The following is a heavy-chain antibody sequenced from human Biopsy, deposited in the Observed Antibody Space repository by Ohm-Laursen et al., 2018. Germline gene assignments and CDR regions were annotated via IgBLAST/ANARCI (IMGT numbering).Heavy chain of an antibody. V-gene: IGHV4-59*01. Sequence: PSETLSLTCTVSGGSIKSYYWNWIRQSPGKGLEWIGFICYTGHTNYNPSLKSRATISVDTSKNQFSLKVISVTAADTAVYYCARLTGDPSYWGQGILVTVSS. D-gene: IGHD7-27*01. CDR1: GGSIKSYY. J-gene: IGHJ4*02. CDR3: ARLTGDPSY. CDR2: ICYTGHT.